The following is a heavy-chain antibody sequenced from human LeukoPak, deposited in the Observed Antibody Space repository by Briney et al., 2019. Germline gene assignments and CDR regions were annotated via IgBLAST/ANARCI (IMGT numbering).Heavy chain of an antibody. Sequence: GASVKVSCKISGCTFSNFGINWVRQAPGQGLEWMGWISGNNDNPNYGQKFQGRLTVTTDSSTSTAYMELRNLRFDDTAVYYCARDGTSTDDYWGQGTLVTVSS. V-gene: IGHV1-18*01. J-gene: IGHJ4*02. CDR2: ISGNNDNP. CDR1: GCTFSNFG. CDR3: ARDGTSTDDY. D-gene: IGHD2-2*01.